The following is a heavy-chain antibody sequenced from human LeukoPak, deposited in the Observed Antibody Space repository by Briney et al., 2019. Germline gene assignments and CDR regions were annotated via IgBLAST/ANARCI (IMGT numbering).Heavy chain of an antibody. D-gene: IGHD3-22*01. J-gene: IGHJ4*02. Sequence: MSSETLSLTCTVSGGSVSSGSYYWSWNRQPPGKGLEWIGYIYYSGSTNYNPSLKSRVTISVDTSKNQFSLKLSSVTAADTAVYYCASYSYYYDSSGYFDYWGQGTLVTVSS. CDR2: IYYSGST. V-gene: IGHV4-61*01. CDR3: ASYSYYYDSSGYFDY. CDR1: GGSVSSGSYY.